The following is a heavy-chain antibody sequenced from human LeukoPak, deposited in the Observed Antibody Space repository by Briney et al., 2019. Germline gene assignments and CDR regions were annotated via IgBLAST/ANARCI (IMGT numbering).Heavy chain of an antibody. J-gene: IGHJ6*02. D-gene: IGHD6-19*01. V-gene: IGHV3-23*01. CDR3: AKGDDSSRLIAVAGTQDTYYYYYYGMDV. CDR2: ISGSGGST. CDR1: GFTFSSYA. Sequence: GGSLRPSCAAFGFTFSSYAMSWVRQAPGKGLEWVSAISGSGGSTYYADSVKGRFTISRDNSKNTLYPQMDSLRAEDTAVYYCAKGDDSSRLIAVAGTQDTYYYYYYGMDVWGQGTTVTVSS.